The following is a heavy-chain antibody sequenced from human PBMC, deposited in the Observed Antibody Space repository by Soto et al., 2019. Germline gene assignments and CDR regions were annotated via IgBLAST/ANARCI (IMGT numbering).Heavy chain of an antibody. CDR2: IIPIFGAA. CDR1: GGTFSSYA. V-gene: IGHV1-69*13. J-gene: IGHJ6*02. D-gene: IGHD4-17*01. CDR3: ARVWLRDYAARTYYYYGMDV. Sequence: SVKVSCKASGGTFSSYAISWVRQAPGQGLEWMGGIIPIFGAANYAQKFQGRVTITADESTSTAYMELSSLRSEDTAVYYCARVWLRDYAARTYYYYGMDVWGQGTTVTVSS.